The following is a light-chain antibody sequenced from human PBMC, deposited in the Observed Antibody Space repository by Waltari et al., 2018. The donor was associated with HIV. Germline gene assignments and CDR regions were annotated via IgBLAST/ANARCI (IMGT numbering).Light chain of an antibody. CDR2: DNN. CDR1: SSNIGNNY. Sequence: QSVLTQPPSVSAAPGQKVTISCSGSSSNIGNNYVSRYQQLPGTAPKLLIYDNNKRTSGIPDLFAGSKSGTSATLGVTGLQTGDEADYYCGTWDSSLSAWVFGGGTKLTVL. V-gene: IGLV1-51*01. CDR3: GTWDSSLSAWV. J-gene: IGLJ3*02.